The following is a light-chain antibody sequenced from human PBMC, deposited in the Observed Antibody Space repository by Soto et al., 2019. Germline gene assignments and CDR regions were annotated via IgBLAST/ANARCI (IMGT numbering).Light chain of an antibody. J-gene: IGKJ1*01. CDR2: ASS. Sequence: DIQMTQSPSALSASVGDRVTITCRASQSISTYLNWYQQKPGKAPKLLIYASSSLQSGVPSRFSGSESASGTDFTLTISGLQPEDFATYYCQQSFRTRTFGQGTKVEIK. V-gene: IGKV1-39*01. CDR1: QSISTY. CDR3: QQSFRTRT.